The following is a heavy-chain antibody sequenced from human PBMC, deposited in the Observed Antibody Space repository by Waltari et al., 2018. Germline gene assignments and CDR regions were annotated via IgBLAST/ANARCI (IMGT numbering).Heavy chain of an antibody. CDR1: GYTFTKYS. CDR3: AKTQYDFWSAYFDY. Sequence: QVYLVQSGAEVKKPGASVKVSCKASGYTFTKYSMHWVRPAPGQGLEWMGWIHRGNGNTKYYKKFQDRPTISKDTSATTVYMELSSLTSEDTAVYYCAKTQYDFWSAYFDYWGQGTLVTVSS. J-gene: IGHJ4*02. CDR2: IHRGNGNT. D-gene: IGHD3-3*01. V-gene: IGHV1-3*01.